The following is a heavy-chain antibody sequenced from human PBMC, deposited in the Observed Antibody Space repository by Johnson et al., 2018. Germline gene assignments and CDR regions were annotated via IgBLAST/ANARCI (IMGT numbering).Heavy chain of an antibody. V-gene: IGHV4-34*01. CDR3: AGSGGSSWYLSL. Sequence: QVQLQQWGAGLLKPSETLSLTCVVNGGSFSGNYWSWIRQPPGKGLEWIGEINQSGATNYDPSLRSRVTISKDTSNNQFSLTLTSVTAADTAVYYCAGSGGSSWYLSLWGQGTLVTVSS. CDR2: INQSGAT. D-gene: IGHD6-13*01. CDR1: GGSFSGNY. J-gene: IGHJ1*01.